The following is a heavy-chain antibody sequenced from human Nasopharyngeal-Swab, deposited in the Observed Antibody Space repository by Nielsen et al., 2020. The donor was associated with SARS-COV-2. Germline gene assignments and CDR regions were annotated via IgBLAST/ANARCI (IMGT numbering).Heavy chain of an antibody. CDR3: TRDFGMATFDS. J-gene: IGHJ4*02. D-gene: IGHD3-16*01. CDR1: GFTFSNYW. V-gene: IGHV3-74*03. CDR2: IKHDGSGT. Sequence: GESLKISCVASGFTFSNYWMYWVRQAPGKGLGWVSRIKHDGSGTKYADSVKGRFTISRDNAKNTLYLHMNSLTAEDTAVYYCTRDFGMATFDSWGQGTLVTVSS.